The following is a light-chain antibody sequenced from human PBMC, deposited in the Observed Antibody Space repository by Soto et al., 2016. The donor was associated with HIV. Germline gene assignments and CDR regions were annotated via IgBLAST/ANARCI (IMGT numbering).Light chain of an antibody. V-gene: IGKV1-12*01. CDR2: AGS. CDR3: QQAKTLPLT. CDR1: QGISSY. Sequence: ILTCRXSQGISSYLAWYQQKPGKAPRLLIYAGSTSQSGVPSRFNGSGSGTDFTLTISNLQPEDFATYYCQQAKTLPLTFGQGTELEMK. J-gene: IGKJ2*01.